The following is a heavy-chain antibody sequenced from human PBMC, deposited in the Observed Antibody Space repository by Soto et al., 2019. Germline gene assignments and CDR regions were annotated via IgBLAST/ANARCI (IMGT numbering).Heavy chain of an antibody. CDR3: AHRVLRTVFGLVTTTAIYFDF. CDR1: GFSLTTSGVG. Sequence: QITLNESGPTVVRPTETLTLTCRFSGFSLTTSGVGVGWIRQSPGKALEWFAPTYWDDDKRYSASLKSRLTITKATSKNKVVLTVAVWDPTDTATYYCAHRVLRTVFGLVTTTAIYFDFWGQGTPVAVSS. D-gene: IGHD3-3*01. J-gene: IGHJ4*02. CDR2: TYWDDDK. V-gene: IGHV2-5*02.